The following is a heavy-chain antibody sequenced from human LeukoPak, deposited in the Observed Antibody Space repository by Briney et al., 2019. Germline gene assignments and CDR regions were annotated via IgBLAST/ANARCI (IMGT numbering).Heavy chain of an antibody. D-gene: IGHD3-10*01. J-gene: IGHJ5*02. CDR3: ARRAFGELGTNWFDP. CDR2: IYYSGST. Sequence: SETLSLTCTVSGGSISSSSYYWGWIRQPPGKGLEWVGSIYYSGSTYYNPSLKSRVTISVDTSKNQFSLKLSSVTAADTAVYYCARRAFGELGTNWFDPWGQGTLVTVSS. CDR1: GGSISSSSYY. V-gene: IGHV4-39*01.